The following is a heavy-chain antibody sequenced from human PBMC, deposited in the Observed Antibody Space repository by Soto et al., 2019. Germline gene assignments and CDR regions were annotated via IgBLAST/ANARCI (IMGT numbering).Heavy chain of an antibody. D-gene: IGHD2-21*01. CDR1: GYSCISYW. V-gene: IGHV5-51*01. CDR2: IYPGDSDT. Sequence: PGESLKISCKVSGYSCISYWIVVVRQMPGKGLEWMGIIYPGDSDTRYSPSLQGQVTISADKSISTAYLQWSSLKASDTAMYYCARLVDTSLYGMDVWGQGTTVTVSS. CDR3: ARLVDTSLYGMDV. J-gene: IGHJ6*02.